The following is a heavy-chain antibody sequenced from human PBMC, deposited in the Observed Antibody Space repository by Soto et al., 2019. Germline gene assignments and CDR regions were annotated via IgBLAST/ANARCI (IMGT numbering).Heavy chain of an antibody. J-gene: IGHJ6*02. D-gene: IGHD1-20*01. CDR2: IYYSGST. CDR3: ARAKITPGYYYSGMDV. V-gene: IGHV4-59*12. CDR1: GGSISSYY. Sequence: PSETLSLTCTVSGGSISSYYWSWIRQPPGKGLEWIGYIYYSGSTYYNPSLKSRVTISVDTSKNQFSLKLSSVTAADTAVYYCARAKITPGYYYSGMDVWGQGTTVTVSS.